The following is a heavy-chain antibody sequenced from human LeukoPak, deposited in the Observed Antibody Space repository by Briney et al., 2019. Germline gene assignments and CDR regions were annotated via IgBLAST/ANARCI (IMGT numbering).Heavy chain of an antibody. J-gene: IGHJ2*01. V-gene: IGHV4-34*01. Sequence: SETLSLTCAVYGGSFSGYYWGWIRQPPGKGLEWIGSIYYSGNTYYNPSLKSRVTISVDTSNNQFSLKLSSVTAADTAVYYCARDTMVARVYFDLWGRGTLVTVSS. CDR1: GGSFSGYY. CDR2: IYYSGNT. CDR3: ARDTMVARVYFDL. D-gene: IGHD2-15*01.